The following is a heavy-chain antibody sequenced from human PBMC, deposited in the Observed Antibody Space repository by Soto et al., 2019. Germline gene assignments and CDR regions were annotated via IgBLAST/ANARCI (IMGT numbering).Heavy chain of an antibody. CDR3: ARGEQLYHYYYGTDV. CDR1: GYSFTTHA. Sequence: ASVKVSCKDSGYSFTTHAMIWVRQAPGQRPEWMGWINTGNGNTRYSPKFQGRVNITRDTSASTAYMELSSLKSEDTAVYYCARGEQLYHYYYGTDVWGQGSTVTVSS. CDR2: INTGNGNT. V-gene: IGHV1-3*04. J-gene: IGHJ6*02.